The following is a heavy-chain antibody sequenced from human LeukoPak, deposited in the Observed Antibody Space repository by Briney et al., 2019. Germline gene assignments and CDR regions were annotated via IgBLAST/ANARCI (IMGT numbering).Heavy chain of an antibody. CDR2: VSCDGGKK. Sequence: GGSLRLSCAASGFTFSTYGMHWVRQAPGKGLEWVAFVSCDGGKKHYADSVKGRFTISRDNSKNTLYVQMNSLRAEDTTLCYCAKDLSVYCDSRGFDPWGQGTLVTVSS. CDR3: AKDLSVYCDSRGFDP. CDR1: GFTFSTYG. J-gene: IGHJ5*02. D-gene: IGHD3-22*01. V-gene: IGHV3-30*18.